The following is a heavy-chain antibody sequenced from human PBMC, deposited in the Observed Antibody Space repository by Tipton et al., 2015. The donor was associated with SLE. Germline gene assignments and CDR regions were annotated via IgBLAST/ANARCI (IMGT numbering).Heavy chain of an antibody. J-gene: IGHJ4*02. Sequence: TLSLTCSVSGGAMTRGIYYWSWIRQPAGKGLEWIGRVFAGVTTNYNPSLKTRVTMSVDTSKNQFSLSLSSVTAADTAVYYCTRGGFDWGFPYFDFWGQGALVTVSS. CDR2: VFAGVTT. D-gene: IGHD3-9*01. CDR1: GGAMTRGIYY. CDR3: TRGGFDWGFPYFDF. V-gene: IGHV4-61*02.